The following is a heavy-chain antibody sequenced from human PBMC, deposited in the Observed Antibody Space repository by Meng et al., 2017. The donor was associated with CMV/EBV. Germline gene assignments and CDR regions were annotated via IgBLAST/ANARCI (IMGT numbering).Heavy chain of an antibody. J-gene: IGHJ6*02. D-gene: IGHD3-10*01. CDR2: IKSKTDGGTT. CDR3: TTGLTMVRGVITYYYYYGMDV. Sequence: GESLKISCAASGFTFSSYSMSWVRHAPGKGLEWVGRIKSKTDGGTTDYAAPVKGRFTISRDDSKNTLYLQMNSLKTEDTAVYYCTTGLTMVRGVITYYYYYGMDVWGQGTTVTVSS. CDR1: GFTFSSYS. V-gene: IGHV3-15*01.